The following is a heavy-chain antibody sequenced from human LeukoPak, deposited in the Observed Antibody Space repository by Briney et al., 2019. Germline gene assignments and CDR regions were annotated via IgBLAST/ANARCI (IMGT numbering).Heavy chain of an antibody. CDR3: AGITIFGVVLY. J-gene: IGHJ4*02. Sequence: PSETLSLTCTVSGGSISSSSYYWGWIRQPPGKGLEWIGSIYYSGSTYYNPSLKSRVTISVDTSKNQFSLKLSSVTAADTAVYYCAGITIFGVVLYCGQGTLGTVSS. V-gene: IGHV4-39*01. D-gene: IGHD3-3*01. CDR1: GGSISSSSYY. CDR2: IYYSGST.